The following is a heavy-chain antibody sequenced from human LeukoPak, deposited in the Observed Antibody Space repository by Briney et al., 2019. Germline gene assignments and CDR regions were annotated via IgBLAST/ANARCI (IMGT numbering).Heavy chain of an antibody. CDR3: AKPGHYYDSSGYYPFDF. V-gene: IGHV4-39*01. CDR2: IYYSGST. Sequence: SETLSLTCTVSGGPLDNTTYYWGWIRQPPGKGLEWIGSIYYSGSTYYNPSVKSRVTISVDTSKSQLSLKLNSVTAADTAVYYCAKPGHYYDSSGYYPFDFWGRGTLVTVSS. D-gene: IGHD3-22*01. J-gene: IGHJ4*02. CDR1: GGPLDNTTYY.